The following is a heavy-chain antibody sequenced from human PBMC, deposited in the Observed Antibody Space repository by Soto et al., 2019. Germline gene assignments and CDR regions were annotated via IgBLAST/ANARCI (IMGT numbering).Heavy chain of an antibody. D-gene: IGHD7-27*01. Sequence: PLCHRYSVSGGSSGSHDGRWIRQPPGKGLEWIGYIYYSGSTNYNPSLKSRVTMTRDTSITTAYMELSSLRSEDTAVYYCARSPRNWGFDYWGLGTLVTVSS. CDR3: ARSPRNWGFDY. V-gene: IGHV4-59*11. CDR1: GGSSGSHD. J-gene: IGHJ4*02. CDR2: IYYSGST.